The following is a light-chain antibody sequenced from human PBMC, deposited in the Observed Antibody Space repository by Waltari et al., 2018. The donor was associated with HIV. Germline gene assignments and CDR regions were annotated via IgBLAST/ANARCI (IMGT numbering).Light chain of an antibody. V-gene: IGLV1-40*01. CDR1: TSDIGAPYD. J-gene: IGLJ3*02. CDR3: QSYDNGLKVV. CDR2: NNN. Sequence: QSVLTQPPSMSAAPGQRVTISCTGSTSDIGAPYDVHWYQHLPGTAPKLLIFNNNNRPSVVPDRFSGSKSGTSASLAITGLQPEDEAEYYCQSYDNGLKVVFGGGTRLTVL.